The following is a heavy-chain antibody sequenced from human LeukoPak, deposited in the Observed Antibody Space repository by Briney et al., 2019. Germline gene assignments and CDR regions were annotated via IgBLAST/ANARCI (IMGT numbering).Heavy chain of an antibody. CDR2: ISSGGGTI. V-gene: IGHV3-48*04. J-gene: IGHJ4*02. CDR3: ARDMGRDNGGQPAGG. Sequence: AGSLRLSCAASGFTFSSYAMSWVRQAPGKGLEWVSYISSGGGTIQYADSVKGRFTISRDNAQNSLYLQMNSLRAEDTAVYYCARDMGRDNGGQPAGGWGQGTLVTVSS. CDR1: GFTFSSYA. D-gene: IGHD4/OR15-4a*01.